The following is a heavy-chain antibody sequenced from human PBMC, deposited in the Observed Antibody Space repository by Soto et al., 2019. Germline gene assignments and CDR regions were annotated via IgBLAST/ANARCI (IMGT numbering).Heavy chain of an antibody. V-gene: IGHV4-39*01. CDR1: GGSISSSNYY. D-gene: IGHD1-1*01. CDR2: IYYIGNT. CDR3: AREDRTNGYNYDY. Sequence: PSETLSLTCSVSGGSISSSNYYWAWIRQPPGKGLEWIGSIYYIGNTYYNPSLKSRVTMSVDTSKNQFSLKVTSVTAADTAIYYCAREDRTNGYNYDYWGQGTLGTVSS. J-gene: IGHJ4*02.